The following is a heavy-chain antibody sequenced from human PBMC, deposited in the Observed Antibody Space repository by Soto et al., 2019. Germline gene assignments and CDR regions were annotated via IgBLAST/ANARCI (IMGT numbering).Heavy chain of an antibody. Sequence: PSETLSLTCAVYGGSLSGYYWSWIRQPPGKGLEWIGEINHSGSTNYNPSLKSRVTISVDTSKNQFSLKLSSVTAADTAVYYCASYDILTGYSICYWGQGTLVT. CDR3: ASYDILTGYSICY. CDR1: GGSLSGYY. D-gene: IGHD3-9*01. CDR2: INHSGST. J-gene: IGHJ4*02. V-gene: IGHV4-34*01.